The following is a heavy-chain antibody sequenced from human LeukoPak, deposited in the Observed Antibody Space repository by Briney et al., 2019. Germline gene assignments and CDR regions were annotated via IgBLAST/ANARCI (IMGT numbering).Heavy chain of an antibody. CDR3: ARSSGYGYYFDY. Sequence: PGGSLRLSCAASGFTFSSDAMHWVRQAPAKGREYVSAISSNGGTTHYGNSVRGRFTISRHNYKNTLYLQMGSLRAEDMAVYFCARSSGYGYYFDYWGQGTLVSVSS. J-gene: IGHJ4*02. CDR1: GFTFSSDA. V-gene: IGHV3-64*01. CDR2: ISSNGGTT. D-gene: IGHD3-22*01.